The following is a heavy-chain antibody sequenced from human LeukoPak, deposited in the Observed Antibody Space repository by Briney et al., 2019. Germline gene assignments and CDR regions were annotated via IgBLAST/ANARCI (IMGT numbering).Heavy chain of an antibody. CDR1: GASVGSAGYY. CDR3: ARTQSQSGSYRYYFGY. J-gene: IGHJ4*02. D-gene: IGHD1-26*01. CDR2: IYYIRNT. V-gene: IGHV4-61*08. Sequence: SETLSLTCTVSGASVGSAGYYWTWIRQPPGGGLEWIGYIYYIRNTNYNPSLKSRVTMSLDPSNNQFSLRLNSVTAADTAVYYCARTQSQSGSYRYYFGYWGQGTLVTVS.